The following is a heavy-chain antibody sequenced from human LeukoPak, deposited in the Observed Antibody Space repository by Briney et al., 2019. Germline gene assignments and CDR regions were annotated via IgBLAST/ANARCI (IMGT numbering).Heavy chain of an antibody. D-gene: IGHD6-13*01. CDR3: GRSASRSWYTEGE. Sequence: PGGSLRLSCAASGFTFSSYAVSWVRQAPGKGLEWVSVISGSGGSTYYADSVKGRFTISRDSAKNTLYLQMNSLRAEDTAVYYCGRSASRSWYTEGEWGQGTLVTVSS. CDR2: ISGSGGST. J-gene: IGHJ4*02. CDR1: GFTFSSYA. V-gene: IGHV3-23*01.